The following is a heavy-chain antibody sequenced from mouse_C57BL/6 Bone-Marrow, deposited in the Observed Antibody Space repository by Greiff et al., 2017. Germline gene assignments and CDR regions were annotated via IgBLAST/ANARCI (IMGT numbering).Heavy chain of an antibody. D-gene: IGHD2-3*01. V-gene: IGHV1-47*01. J-gene: IGHJ3*01. CDR2: FHPYNDDT. CDR1: GYTFTTYP. Sequence: VQLLESGAELVKPGASVKLSCTASGYTFTTYPIEWMSQNHGKSLEWIGNFHPYNDDTKYNEKFKGKATLTVEKSSSTVYLELSRLTSDDSAVYYCAIPIYDGYYWFAYWGQGTLVTVSA. CDR3: AIPIYDGYYWFAY.